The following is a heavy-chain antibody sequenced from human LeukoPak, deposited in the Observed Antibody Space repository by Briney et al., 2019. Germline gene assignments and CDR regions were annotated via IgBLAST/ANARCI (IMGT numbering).Heavy chain of an antibody. Sequence: SEPLSRTFAVYGGSFSCYYWSWIRPPPGKGRGWIGEINHSGNTNYNPSLKSRVTISVDTSKSQFSLKLSSVTAADTAVYYCARGGEMVYCSGGSCSSSRYPFDYWGQGTLVTASS. D-gene: IGHD2-15*01. CDR2: INHSGNT. CDR1: GGSFSCYY. J-gene: IGHJ4*02. V-gene: IGHV4-34*01. CDR3: ARGGEMVYCSGGSCSSSRYPFDY.